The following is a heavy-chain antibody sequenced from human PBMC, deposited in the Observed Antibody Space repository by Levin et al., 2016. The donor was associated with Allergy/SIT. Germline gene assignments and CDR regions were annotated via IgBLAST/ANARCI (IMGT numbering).Heavy chain of an antibody. D-gene: IGHD1-1*01. J-gene: IGHJ4*02. CDR3: ARDPGWVTTRRNYFDL. V-gene: IGHV3-23*01. CDR1: GFTFSSYA. Sequence: GESLKISCAASGFTFSSYAMSWVRQAPGKGLQWVSAISGSGGTTYYADSVKGRFTISRDNSKNMLYLQMNSLRAEDTAVYYCARDPGWVTTRRNYFDLWGQGTLVTVSS. CDR2: ISGSGGTT.